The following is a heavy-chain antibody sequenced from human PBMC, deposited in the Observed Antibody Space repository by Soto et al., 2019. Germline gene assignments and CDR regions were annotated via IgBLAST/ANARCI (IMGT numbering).Heavy chain of an antibody. J-gene: IGHJ5*02. Sequence: GASVKVSCKASGYTFTSYGISWVRQAPGQGLEWMGWISAYNGNTNYAQKLQGRVTMTTDTSTSTAYMELRSLRSDDTAVYYCARDPSITMVRGVHGGWFDPWGQGTLVTVSS. CDR1: GYTFTSYG. V-gene: IGHV1-18*01. D-gene: IGHD3-10*01. CDR3: ARDPSITMVRGVHGGWFDP. CDR2: ISAYNGNT.